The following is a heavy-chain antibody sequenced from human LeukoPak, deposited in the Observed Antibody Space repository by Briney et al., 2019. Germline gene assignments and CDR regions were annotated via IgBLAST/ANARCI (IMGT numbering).Heavy chain of an antibody. CDR3: ATDSENSYGNYYYYGMDV. CDR1: GGTFSSYA. V-gene: IGHV1-69*13. Sequence: ASVKVSCKASGGTFSSYAISWVRQAPGQGLEWMGGIIPIFGTANYAQKFQGRVTITADESTSTAYMELSSLRSEDTAVYYCATDSENSYGNYYYYGMDVWGQGTTVTVSS. J-gene: IGHJ6*02. CDR2: IIPIFGTA. D-gene: IGHD5-18*01.